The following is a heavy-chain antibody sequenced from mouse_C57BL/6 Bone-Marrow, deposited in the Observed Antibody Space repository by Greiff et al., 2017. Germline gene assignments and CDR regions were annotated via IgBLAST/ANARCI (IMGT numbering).Heavy chain of an antibody. CDR1: GFNFKDDY. Sequence: EVKLMESGAELVRPGASVKLSCTASGFNFKDDYMHWVKQRPEQGLEWIGWIDPGNGDTEYASKFQGKATITADTSSNTAYLQLSSLTSEDTAVYYCTPYYSLDYWGQGTTLTVSS. CDR3: TPYYSLDY. J-gene: IGHJ2*01. V-gene: IGHV14-4*01. CDR2: IDPGNGDT. D-gene: IGHD2-12*01.